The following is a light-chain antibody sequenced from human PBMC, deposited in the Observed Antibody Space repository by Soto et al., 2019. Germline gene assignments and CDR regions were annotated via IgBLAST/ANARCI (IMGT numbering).Light chain of an antibody. Sequence: EILMTQSPATLSVSPGERVTLSCRASQSVSDNLAWYQQKPGQAPRLLIYGASTRATGIPARFSGSGSGTEFTLTISSLQSEDFAVYYCQQYNNWPLTFGGGTKVDIK. CDR1: QSVSDN. CDR2: GAS. V-gene: IGKV3-15*01. CDR3: QQYNNWPLT. J-gene: IGKJ4*01.